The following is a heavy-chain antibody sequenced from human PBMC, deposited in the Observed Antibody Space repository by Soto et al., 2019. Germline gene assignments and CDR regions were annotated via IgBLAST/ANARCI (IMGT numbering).Heavy chain of an antibody. CDR3: ARHSLNYDFWSGYPRPSYYYYGMDV. CDR2: IYPGDSDT. J-gene: IGHJ6*02. D-gene: IGHD3-3*01. V-gene: IGHV5-51*01. Sequence: GESLKISCKGSGYSFTSYWIGWVRQMPGKGLGWMGIIYPGDSDTRYSPSFQGQVTISADKSISTAYLQWSSLKASDTAMYYCARHSLNYDFWSGYPRPSYYYYGMDVWGQGTTVTVSS. CDR1: GYSFTSYW.